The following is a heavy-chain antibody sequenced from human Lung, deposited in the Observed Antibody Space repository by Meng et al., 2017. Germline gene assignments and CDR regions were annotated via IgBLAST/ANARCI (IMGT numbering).Heavy chain of an antibody. V-gene: IGHV1-18*01. CDR2: LGAHDGDT. CDR1: DYTFTGYG. Sequence: QGQPEQAGREVKKPGAAVKVSCKASDYTFTGYGVSWVRQAPGQGLEWMAWLGAHDGDTSHAPKFQGRVTVSADRPTATAYMELRSLRSDDTAVYYCARGTPGRSYSDYWGQGTLVTVSS. J-gene: IGHJ4*02. CDR3: ARGTPGRSYSDY. D-gene: IGHD3-10*01.